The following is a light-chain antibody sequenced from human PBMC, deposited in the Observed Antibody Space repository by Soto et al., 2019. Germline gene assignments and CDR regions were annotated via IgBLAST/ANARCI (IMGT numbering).Light chain of an antibody. J-gene: IGLJ2*01. CDR3: RAWDKSLSGGV. Sequence: QSVLTQPPSVSAAPGQRVTISCSGSTSNIGSDYVSWYQQLPGTAPKLLIYEDNKRPSGIPDRFSGSKSGTSATLGITGLQTGDEADYYCRAWDKSLSGGVFGGGTKLTVL. CDR2: EDN. V-gene: IGLV1-51*02. CDR1: TSNIGSDY.